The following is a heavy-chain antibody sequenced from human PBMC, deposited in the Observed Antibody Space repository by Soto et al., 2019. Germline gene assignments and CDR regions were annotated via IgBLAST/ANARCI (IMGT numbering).Heavy chain of an antibody. CDR2: VYYTGST. D-gene: IGHD6-13*01. Sequence: SETLSLNCTVSGGPIGRYFWSWIRQPPGKGLELIGYVYYTGSTNYNPSLKSRVTISVDTSRNQFSLKLNSVTAADTAVYYCARLFSTAAGNDGFDIWGQGTMVTVSS. J-gene: IGHJ3*02. V-gene: IGHV4-59*08. CDR3: ARLFSTAAGNDGFDI. CDR1: GGPIGRYF.